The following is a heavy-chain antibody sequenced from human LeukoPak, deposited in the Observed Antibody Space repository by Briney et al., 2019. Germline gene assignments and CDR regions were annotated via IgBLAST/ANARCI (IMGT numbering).Heavy chain of an antibody. CDR1: GITFSSYS. J-gene: IGHJ4*02. CDR3: ARDQGGVGY. V-gene: IGHV3-48*01. D-gene: IGHD3-16*01. Sequence: TGGSLRLSCVASGITFSSYSMNWVRQAPGKGLEWVSYISSFSGTINYADSVKGRFTISGDNAKNSLYLQMNSLRAEDTAVYYCARDQGGVGYWGQGTLVTVSS. CDR2: ISSFSGTI.